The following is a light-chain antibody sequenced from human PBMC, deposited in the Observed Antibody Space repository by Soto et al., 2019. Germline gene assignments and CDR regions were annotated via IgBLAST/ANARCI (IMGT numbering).Light chain of an antibody. CDR1: QSLLHSNGYNY. CDR3: MQSLETPWT. V-gene: IGKV2-28*01. CDR2: LGS. Sequence: DIVMTQSPLSLPVTPGEAASISCRSSQSLLHSNGYNYVDWYLQKPGQSPQVLIYLGSNRASGVPDRFSGSGSVTYFTLKISRVEAEDVGVYYCMQSLETPWTFGQGTKVDIK. J-gene: IGKJ1*01.